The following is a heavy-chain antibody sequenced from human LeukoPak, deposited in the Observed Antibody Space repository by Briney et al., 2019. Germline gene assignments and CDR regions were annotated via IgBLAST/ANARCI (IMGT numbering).Heavy chain of an antibody. V-gene: IGHV4-39*07. CDR3: ARENPIVVVPAAAWSWFDP. D-gene: IGHD2-2*01. Sequence: PSETLSLTCTVSGGPISSSSYYWGWIRQPPGKGLEWIGSIYYSGSTYYNPSLKSRVTISVDTSKNQFSLKLSSVTAADTAVYYCARENPIVVVPAAAWSWFDPWGQGTLVTVSS. CDR1: GGPISSSSYY. J-gene: IGHJ5*02. CDR2: IYYSGST.